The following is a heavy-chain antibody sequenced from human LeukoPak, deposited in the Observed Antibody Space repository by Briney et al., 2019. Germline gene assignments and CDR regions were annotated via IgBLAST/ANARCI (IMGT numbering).Heavy chain of an antibody. CDR3: ARGAGWYLNCFEY. V-gene: IGHV3-30*04. J-gene: IGHJ4*02. Sequence: GGSLRLSCAASGFTFSSCAIHWVRQGPGKGLEWVAVISHDGTNKYYADSVKGRFTISRDKSKNTLYLQMNSLRAEDTAVYYCARGAGWYLNCFEYWGQGTLVTVSS. CDR1: GFTFSSCA. D-gene: IGHD6-19*01. CDR2: ISHDGTNK.